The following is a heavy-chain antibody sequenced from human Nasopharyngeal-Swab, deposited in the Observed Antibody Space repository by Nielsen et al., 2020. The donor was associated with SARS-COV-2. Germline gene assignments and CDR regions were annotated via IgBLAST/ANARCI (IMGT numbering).Heavy chain of an antibody. D-gene: IGHD4-11*01. CDR2: IIPIFGTA. V-gene: IGHV1-69*13. Sequence: SVKVSCRASGGTFSSYAISWVRQAPGQGLEWMGGIIPIFGTANYAQKFQGRVTITADESTSTAYMELSSLRSEDTAVYYCARRPTTVTTWWFDPWGQGTLVTVSS. J-gene: IGHJ5*02. CDR1: GGTFSSYA. CDR3: ARRPTTVTTWWFDP.